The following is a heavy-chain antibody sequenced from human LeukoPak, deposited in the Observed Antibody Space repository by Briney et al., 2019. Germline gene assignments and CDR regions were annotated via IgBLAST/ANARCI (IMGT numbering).Heavy chain of an antibody. Sequence: ASVKVSCKASGYTFTGYYMHWVRQAPGQGLEWMGWINPNSGGTNYAQKFQGRVTMTRDTSISTAYMELSRLRSGDTAVYYCARPGGRRPYYFDYWGQGTLVTVSS. D-gene: IGHD3-16*01. J-gene: IGHJ4*02. CDR1: GYTFTGYY. CDR3: ARPGGRRPYYFDY. CDR2: INPNSGGT. V-gene: IGHV1-2*02.